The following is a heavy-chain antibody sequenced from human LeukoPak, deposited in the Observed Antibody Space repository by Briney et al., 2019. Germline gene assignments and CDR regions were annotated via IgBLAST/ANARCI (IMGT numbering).Heavy chain of an antibody. Sequence: SETLSLTCTVSGGSISSYYWSWIRQPPGKGLEWIGYIYYSGSTNYNPSLKSRVTISVDTSKNQFSLKLSSVTAADTAVYYCARDSANYHGSGSYPLDPWGQGTLVTVSS. CDR3: ARDSANYHGSGSYPLDP. V-gene: IGHV4-59*01. CDR2: IYYSGST. J-gene: IGHJ5*02. CDR1: GGSISSYY. D-gene: IGHD3-10*01.